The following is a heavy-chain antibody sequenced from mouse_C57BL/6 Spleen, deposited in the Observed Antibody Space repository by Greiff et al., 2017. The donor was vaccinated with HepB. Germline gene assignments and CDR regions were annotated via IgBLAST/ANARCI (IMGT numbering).Heavy chain of an antibody. J-gene: IGHJ4*01. V-gene: IGHV1-26*01. D-gene: IGHD1-1*01. Sequence: EVQLQQSGPELVKPGASVKISCKASGYTFTDYYMNWVKQSHGKSLEWIGDINPNNGGTSYNQKFKGKATLTVDKSSSTAYMELRSLTSEDSAVYYCAGGVYYGSSYVYAMDYWGQGTSVTVSS. CDR1: GYTFTDYY. CDR2: INPNNGGT. CDR3: AGGVYYGSSYVYAMDY.